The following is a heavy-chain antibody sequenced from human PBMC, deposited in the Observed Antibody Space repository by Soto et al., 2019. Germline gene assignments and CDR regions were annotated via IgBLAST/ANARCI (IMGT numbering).Heavy chain of an antibody. Sequence: EVPLVESGGDLVQPGGSLRLSCAASGFTFNNYWMHWVRQAPGKGLVWVSRINSDGSTTSYADSVKGRFTISRDNAKNTLFLQMNSLRAEDAALYYCARDIEYCSGTTCTLNDAFDIWGQGTMVTVSS. D-gene: IGHD2-15*01. CDR3: ARDIEYCSGTTCTLNDAFDI. J-gene: IGHJ3*02. V-gene: IGHV3-74*01. CDR2: INSDGSTT. CDR1: GFTFNNYW.